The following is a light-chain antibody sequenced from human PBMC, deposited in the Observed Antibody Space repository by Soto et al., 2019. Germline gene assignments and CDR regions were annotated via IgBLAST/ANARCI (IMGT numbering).Light chain of an antibody. CDR2: GAS. V-gene: IGKV3-20*01. Sequence: ESVLTQSPGTLSLSPGESARHWRRASQSVSSNNLAWYQQKPGQAPRLLIYGASTRATGIPDRFIGSGSATDFTLTISSLEFGDSAVYYCQQYGSSPTWTFGQGTKVDIK. CDR3: QQYGSSPTWT. CDR1: QSVSSNN. J-gene: IGKJ1*01.